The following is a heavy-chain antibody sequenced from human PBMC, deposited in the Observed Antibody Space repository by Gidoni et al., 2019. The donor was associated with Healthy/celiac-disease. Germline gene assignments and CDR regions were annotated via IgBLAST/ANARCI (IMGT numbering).Heavy chain of an antibody. J-gene: IGHJ4*02. V-gene: IGHV3-30-3*01. CDR1: GFPFSSYA. Sequence: QVQLVESGGGVVQPGRSLRLSCSASGFPFSSYAMHWVRQAPGKGLERGAVISYDGSNKYYADSVKGRFTISRDNSKNTLYLQMNSLRAEDTAVYYCARVVRIAALAPIDYWGQGTLVTVSS. CDR3: ARVVRIAALAPIDY. CDR2: ISYDGSNK. D-gene: IGHD6-13*01.